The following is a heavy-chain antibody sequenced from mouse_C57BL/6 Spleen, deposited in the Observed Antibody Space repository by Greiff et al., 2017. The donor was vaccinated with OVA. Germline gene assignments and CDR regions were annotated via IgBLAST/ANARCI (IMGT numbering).Heavy chain of an antibody. CDR1: GYTFTDYE. D-gene: IGHD1-1*01. Sequence: QVQLQQSGAELVRPGASVTLSCKASGYTFTDYEMHWVKQTPVHGLEWIGAIDPETGGTAYNQKFKGKAILTADKSSSTAYMELRSLTSEDSAVYYCTIRTTVVAPFAYWGQGTLVTVSA. J-gene: IGHJ3*01. V-gene: IGHV1-15*01. CDR2: IDPETGGT. CDR3: TIRTTVVAPFAY.